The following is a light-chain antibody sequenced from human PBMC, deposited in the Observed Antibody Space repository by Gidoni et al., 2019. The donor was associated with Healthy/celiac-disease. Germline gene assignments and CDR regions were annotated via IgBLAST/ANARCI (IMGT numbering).Light chain of an antibody. CDR3: QQRSNWPPEIT. CDR1: QSVSSY. J-gene: IGKJ4*01. V-gene: IGKV3-11*01. CDR2: DAS. Sequence: EIVLTQSPAPLSWSPGERATLSCRASQSVSSYLALYQQQPGQAPRLLIYDASIRATGLPARFSGSGSGTGFTLTISSLEPEAFAVYFCQQRSNWPPEITFXGXTKVEIK.